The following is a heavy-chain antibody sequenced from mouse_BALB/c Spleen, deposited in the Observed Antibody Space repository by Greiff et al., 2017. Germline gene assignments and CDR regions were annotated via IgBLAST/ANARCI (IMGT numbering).Heavy chain of an antibody. D-gene: IGHD2-10*02. CDR3: ARLGYGNYNAMDY. CDR2: ISSGSSTI. J-gene: IGHJ4*01. Sequence: EVQGVESGGGLVQPGGSRKLSCAASGFTFSSFGMHWVRQAPEKGLEWVAYISSGSSTIYYADTVKGRFTISRDNPKNTLFLQMTSLRSEDTAMYYCARLGYGNYNAMDYWGQGTSVTVSS. CDR1: GFTFSSFG. V-gene: IGHV5-17*02.